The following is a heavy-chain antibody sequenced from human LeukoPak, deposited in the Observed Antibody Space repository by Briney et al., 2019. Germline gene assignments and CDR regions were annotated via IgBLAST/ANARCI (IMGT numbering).Heavy chain of an antibody. Sequence: SETLSLTCAVYGGSFSGYYWSWIRQPPGKGLEWIGEINRSGSTNYNPSLKSRVTISVDTSENQFSLKLSSVTAADTAVYYCARDLKRGYSYGHDYWGQGTLVTVSS. V-gene: IGHV4-34*01. CDR2: INRSGST. J-gene: IGHJ4*02. D-gene: IGHD5-18*01. CDR1: GGSFSGYY. CDR3: ARDLKRGYSYGHDY.